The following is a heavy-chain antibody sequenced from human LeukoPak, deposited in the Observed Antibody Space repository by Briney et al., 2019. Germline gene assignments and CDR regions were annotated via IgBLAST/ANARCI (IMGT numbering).Heavy chain of an antibody. CDR3: VRGPALGSAFDI. Sequence: SETLSLTCAVYGGSFSGYYWSWIRQPPGKGLEWIGEINHSGSTNYNPSLKSRVTISVDTSKNQFSLKPSSVTAADTAVYYCVRGPALGSAFDIWGQGTMVTVSS. D-gene: IGHD7-27*01. CDR2: INHSGST. J-gene: IGHJ3*02. V-gene: IGHV4-34*01. CDR1: GGSFSGYY.